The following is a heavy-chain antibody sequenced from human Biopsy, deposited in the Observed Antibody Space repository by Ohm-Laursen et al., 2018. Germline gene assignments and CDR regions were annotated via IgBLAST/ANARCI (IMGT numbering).Heavy chain of an antibody. CDR2: IIAVSGLV. Sequence: SSVKVSCKVSGGTFSNYAISWVRQAPGEGLEWMGGIIAVSGLVNYAPKFQGRVSITADKSKTTAYMELSNLKSEDTAVYYCATPFQYYDSWGGYPPFDHWGQGTLVTVSS. V-gene: IGHV1-69*17. CDR1: GGTFSNYA. D-gene: IGHD3-3*01. J-gene: IGHJ4*02. CDR3: ATPFQYYDSWGGYPPFDH.